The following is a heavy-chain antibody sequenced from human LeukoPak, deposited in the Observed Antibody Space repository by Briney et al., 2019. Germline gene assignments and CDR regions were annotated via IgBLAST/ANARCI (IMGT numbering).Heavy chain of an antibody. D-gene: IGHD3-22*01. V-gene: IGHV3-23*01. Sequence: GGSLRLSCAASGFTFSTYAVNWVRQAPGKGLEWVSTISGSGDSTYYADSVKGRFTISRDNSKNTLYLQMNSLRAEDTAVYYCALLLWYDSSGRDYWGQGTLVTVSS. CDR2: ISGSGDST. J-gene: IGHJ4*02. CDR1: GFTFSTYA. CDR3: ALLLWYDSSGRDY.